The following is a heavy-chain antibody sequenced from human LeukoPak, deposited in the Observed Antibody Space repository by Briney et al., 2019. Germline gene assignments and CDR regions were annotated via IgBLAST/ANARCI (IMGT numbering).Heavy chain of an antibody. CDR1: GGSISSYY. Sequence: SETLSLTCTVSGGSISSYYWSWIRQPPGKGLEWIGYIYYSGSTNYNPSLKSRVTISVDTSKNQFSLKLSSVTAADTAVYYCARTSGNYFDYWGQGTLVTVSS. CDR3: ARTSGNYFDY. CDR2: IYYSGST. J-gene: IGHJ4*02. V-gene: IGHV4-59*01. D-gene: IGHD1-26*01.